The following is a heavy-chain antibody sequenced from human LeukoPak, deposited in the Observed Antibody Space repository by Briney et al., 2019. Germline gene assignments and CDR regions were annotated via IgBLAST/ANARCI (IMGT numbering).Heavy chain of an antibody. CDR3: ATDDLKNRGYYNIED. V-gene: IGHV3-7*04. D-gene: IGHD3-22*01. Sequence: TGGSLRLSCGPSGFTFSSYSMTWVPQAPGRGLEWLATINEAVTETFYVDSVKGRFTISRDNAKNSLFLQMNILRATDTDVYSSATDDLKNRGYYNIEDWGQGTLVTVSS. CDR1: GFTFSSYS. J-gene: IGHJ4*02. CDR2: INEAVTET.